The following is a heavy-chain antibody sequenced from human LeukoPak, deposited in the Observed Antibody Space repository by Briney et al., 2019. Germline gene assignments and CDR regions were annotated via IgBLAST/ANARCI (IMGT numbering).Heavy chain of an antibody. CDR2: ISSSSSYI. V-gene: IGHV3-21*01. CDR1: GFTFSSYS. D-gene: IGHD3-3*01. Sequence: GGSLRLSXAASGFTFSSYSMNWVRQAPGKGLEWVSSISSSSSYIYYADSVKGRFTISRDNAKNSLYLQMNSLRAEDTAVYYCARADFWSGQAHMDVWGKGTTVTVSS. J-gene: IGHJ6*03. CDR3: ARADFWSGQAHMDV.